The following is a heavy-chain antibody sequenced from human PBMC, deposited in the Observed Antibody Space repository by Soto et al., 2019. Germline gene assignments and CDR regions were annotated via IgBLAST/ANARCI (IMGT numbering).Heavy chain of an antibody. D-gene: IGHD2-2*01. CDR2: ISYDGSNK. CDR1: GFTFSTYG. V-gene: IGHV3-30*18. J-gene: IGHJ4*02. CDR3: VKALGYCISTSCSADY. Sequence: GGSLRLSCAASGFTFSTYGMHWVRQAPGKGLEWVAVISYDGSNKYYADSVKGRFTISRDNSKNTLYLQMNSLRAEDTAVYYCVKALGYCISTSCSADYWGQGTLVTVSS.